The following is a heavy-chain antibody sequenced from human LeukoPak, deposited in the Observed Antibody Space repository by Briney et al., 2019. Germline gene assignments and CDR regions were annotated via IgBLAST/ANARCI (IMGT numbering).Heavy chain of an antibody. V-gene: IGHV1-8*01. D-gene: IGHD3-3*01. Sequence: ASVKVSCKASGYTFTSYDINWVRQATGQGLEWMGWMNPNSGNTGYAQKFQGRVTMTRSTSISTAYMELSSLRSEDTAVYYCARGHCSSTSCGARYYDFWSGYFSHYYYGMDVWGQGTTVTVSS. CDR3: ARGHCSSTSCGARYYDFWSGYFSHYYYGMDV. J-gene: IGHJ6*02. CDR2: MNPNSGNT. CDR1: GYTFTSYD.